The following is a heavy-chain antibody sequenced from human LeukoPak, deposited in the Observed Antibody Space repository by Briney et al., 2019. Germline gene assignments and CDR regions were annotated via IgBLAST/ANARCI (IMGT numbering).Heavy chain of an antibody. CDR3: ARHFNWFDP. CDR1: GYIFTTYW. J-gene: IGHJ5*02. V-gene: IGHV5-51*01. CDR2: IYPGDFDT. Sequence: GESLKISCKGSGYIFTTYWIGWVRQMPGKGLEWMGIIYPGDFDTRNSPSFQGQVTISADKSISTAYLQWSSLKASDTAMYYCARHFNWFDPWGQGTLVTVSS.